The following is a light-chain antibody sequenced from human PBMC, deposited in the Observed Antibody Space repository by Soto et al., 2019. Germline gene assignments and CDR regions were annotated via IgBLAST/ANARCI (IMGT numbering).Light chain of an antibody. CDR3: QHYNSYSEA. CDR1: QGIRDE. V-gene: IGKV1-6*01. J-gene: IGKJ1*01. CDR2: AAS. Sequence: AIQMTQSPSSLSASVGDRVTITCRASQGIRDELGWYQQKAGKAPNLLISAASRLQSGVPSRFSGRGSGTDFTLTISSLQPEDFATYYCQHYNSYSEAFSQGTKVDIK.